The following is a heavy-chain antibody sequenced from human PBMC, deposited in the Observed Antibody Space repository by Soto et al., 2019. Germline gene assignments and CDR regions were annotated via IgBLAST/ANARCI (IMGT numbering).Heavy chain of an antibody. V-gene: IGHV3-23*01. CDR2: ISGSGGST. CDR1: GFTFSSYA. Sequence: LRLSCAASGFTFSSYARSWVRQAPGKGLEWVSAISGSGGSTYYADSVKGRLTISRDNSKKTLYLQMNSLRAEDTAVYYCVTNPFGVVPFDYWGQGTLVTVSS. J-gene: IGHJ4*02. D-gene: IGHD3-3*01. CDR3: VTNPFGVVPFDY.